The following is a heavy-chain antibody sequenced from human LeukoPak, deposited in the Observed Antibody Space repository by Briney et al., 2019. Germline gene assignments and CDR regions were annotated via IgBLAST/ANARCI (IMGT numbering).Heavy chain of an antibody. Sequence: GGSLRLSCAASGFTFSSYEMNWVRQAPGEGLEWVSYISSSGSTIYYADSVKGRFNISRDNAKNSLYLQMNSLRAEDTAVYYCAREVATTPGHWFDPWGQGTLVTVSS. CDR3: AREVATTPGHWFDP. D-gene: IGHD5-12*01. CDR2: ISSSGSTI. V-gene: IGHV3-48*03. CDR1: GFTFSSYE. J-gene: IGHJ5*02.